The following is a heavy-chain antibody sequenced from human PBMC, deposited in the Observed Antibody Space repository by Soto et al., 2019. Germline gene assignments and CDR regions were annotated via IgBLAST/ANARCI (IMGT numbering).Heavy chain of an antibody. CDR2: ISWKSGRI. J-gene: IGHJ6*02. D-gene: IGHD2-8*02. Sequence: EVQLVESGGDLVQPGRSLRLSCAASGFSFGDYAMHWVRQAPGKGLEWVSGISWKSGRIGYADSVKGRFSISRDNAKNSLYLQMNSLRAEDTALYYCAKSTGGTANGLDVWGQGTTVTVSS. V-gene: IGHV3-9*01. CDR1: GFSFGDYA. CDR3: AKSTGGTANGLDV.